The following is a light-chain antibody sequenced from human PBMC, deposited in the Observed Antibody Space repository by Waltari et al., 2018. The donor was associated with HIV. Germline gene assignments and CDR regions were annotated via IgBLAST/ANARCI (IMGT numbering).Light chain of an antibody. CDR3: QQYNDYPFT. V-gene: IGKV1-5*03. CDR1: QTINRW. J-gene: IGKJ3*01. Sequence: DIQMTQSPPTLSASVGDRVTVTCRASQTINRWLAWYQQKPGTAPELLIYKASNIRRGVPSRFSGSGSETEFTLTISSLQSDDFATYYCQQYNDYPFTFGPGT. CDR2: KAS.